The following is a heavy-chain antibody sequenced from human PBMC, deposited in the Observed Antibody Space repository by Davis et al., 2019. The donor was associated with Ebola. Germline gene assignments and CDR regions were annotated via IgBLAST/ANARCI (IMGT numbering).Heavy chain of an antibody. D-gene: IGHD3-3*01. CDR1: GGSISSSSYY. V-gene: IGHV4-39*01. Sequence: SETLSLTCTVSGGSISSSSYYWGWIRQPPGKGLEWIGSIYYSGSTYYNPSLKSRVTISVDTSKNQFSLKLSSVTAADTAVYSCARLFRSARDWFDPWGQGTLVTVSS. CDR2: IYYSGST. J-gene: IGHJ5*02. CDR3: ARLFRSARDWFDP.